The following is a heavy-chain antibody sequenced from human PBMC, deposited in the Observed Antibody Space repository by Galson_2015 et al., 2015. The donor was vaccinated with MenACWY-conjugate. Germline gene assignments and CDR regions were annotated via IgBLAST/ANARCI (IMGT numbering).Heavy chain of an antibody. CDR1: GFTFSNVW. V-gene: IGHV3-15*01. D-gene: IGHD1-1*01. J-gene: IGHJ4*02. CDR3: VRDRGSVLNDFFEC. Sequence: SLRLSCAASGFTFSNVWLSWVRQAPEKGLEWVGRIQSRTATTDYAAPVKGRFTISRDDSKNTLYLQLNSLITEDTAVYYCVRDRGSVLNDFFECWGQGVLVTVSS. CDR2: IQSRTATT.